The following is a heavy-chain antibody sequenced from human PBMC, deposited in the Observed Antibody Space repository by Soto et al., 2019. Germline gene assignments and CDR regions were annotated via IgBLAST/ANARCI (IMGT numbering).Heavy chain of an antibody. CDR3: AKGPHTNVGWPYYFES. Sequence: GGSLRLSCVASGFSLANYPMNWVRQTPGKGLEWISYSSPRGDTIYYADSVEGRFTISRDNARNSLSLHMSSLRDEDSTLYYCAKGPHTNVGWPYYFESWGQGVPVTVSS. CDR2: SSPRGDTI. J-gene: IGHJ4*02. V-gene: IGHV3-48*02. CDR1: GFSLANYP. D-gene: IGHD6-19*01.